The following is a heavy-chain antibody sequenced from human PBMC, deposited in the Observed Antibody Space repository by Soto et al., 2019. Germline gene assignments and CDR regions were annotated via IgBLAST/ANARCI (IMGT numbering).Heavy chain of an antibody. CDR1: GGSITSSNW. J-gene: IGHJ4*02. D-gene: IGHD6-19*01. V-gene: IGHV4-4*02. CDR3: ASLFTRIAVAGSPPPCY. CDR2: IYHSGST. Sequence: PSETLSLTCAVSGGSITSSNWWSWVRQPPGKGLEWIGEIYHSGSTNYNPSLKSRVTISVDKSKNQFSLKLSSVTAADTAVYYCASLFTRIAVAGSPPPCYWGQGTLVTVSS.